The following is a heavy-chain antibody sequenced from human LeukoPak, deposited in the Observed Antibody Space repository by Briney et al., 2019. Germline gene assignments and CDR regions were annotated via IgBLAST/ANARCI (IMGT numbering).Heavy chain of an antibody. V-gene: IGHV3-23*01. CDR1: GFTLSNYA. CDR3: AKGLSAAGDYYFDY. CDR2: ISGSSGST. J-gene: IGHJ4*02. Sequence: GGSLRLSCAASGFTLSNYAMSWVRQAPGKGLEWLLTISGSSGSTYYADSVKGRFTISRDNSKNTVYLQMKSLRVEATAVYYCAKGLSAAGDYYFDYWGQGALVTVSS. D-gene: IGHD2-21*01.